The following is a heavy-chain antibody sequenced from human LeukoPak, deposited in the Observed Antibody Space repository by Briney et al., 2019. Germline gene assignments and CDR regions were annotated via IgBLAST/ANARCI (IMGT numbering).Heavy chain of an antibody. D-gene: IGHD3-10*01. V-gene: IGHV3-30*04. Sequence: GGSLRLSCAASGFTVSSYAMHWVRQSPDKGLEYVAVISNDGTYKYYGASVKGRFTISRDNSKNTLYLQMDSLRSEDTAVYSCTRKSGGSQRKMDDWFDPWGQGTLVIVSS. CDR1: GFTVSSYA. CDR3: TRKSGGSQRKMDDWFDP. CDR2: ISNDGTYK. J-gene: IGHJ5*02.